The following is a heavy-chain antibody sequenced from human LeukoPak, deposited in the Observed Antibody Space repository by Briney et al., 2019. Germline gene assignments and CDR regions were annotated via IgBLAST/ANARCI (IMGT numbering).Heavy chain of an antibody. V-gene: IGHV3-9*03. CDR3: ATDRAYHPFDY. D-gene: IGHD3-16*01. CDR1: GFTFDDYA. J-gene: IGHJ4*02. CDR2: ISWNSGSI. Sequence: GGSLRLSCAASGFTFDDYAMHWVRQAPGKGLEWVSGISWNSGSIGYADSVKGRFTISRYNAKNSLYLQMRSRRDDDMGVYYSATDRAYHPFDYWGQGTLVTVSS.